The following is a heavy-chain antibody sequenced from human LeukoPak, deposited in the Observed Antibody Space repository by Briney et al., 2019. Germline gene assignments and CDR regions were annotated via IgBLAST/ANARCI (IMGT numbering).Heavy chain of an antibody. CDR2: IYYSGGT. CDR3: ASDKQPGGWFDP. V-gene: IGHV4-31*03. D-gene: IGHD1-14*01. J-gene: IGHJ5*02. CDR1: GGSISSGGYY. Sequence: SETLSLTCTVSGGSISSGGYYWSWIRQHPGKGLEWIGHIYYSGGTYYNPSLKSRVTISVDTSKNQFSLKLSSVTAADTAVYYCASDKQPGGWFDPWGQGTLVTVSS.